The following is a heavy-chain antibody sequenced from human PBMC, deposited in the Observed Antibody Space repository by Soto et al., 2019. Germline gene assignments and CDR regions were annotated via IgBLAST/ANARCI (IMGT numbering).Heavy chain of an antibody. CDR3: AKGTSYDFWSAYHFDY. CDR1: GFTFSSYG. V-gene: IGHV3-30*18. Sequence: VQLVESGGGLVKPGGSLRLSCAASGFTFSSYGMHWVRQAPGKGLEWVALISYDTTNKYYADSVKGRFTISRDNSKNTLFLQMNSLRAEDTAVYYCAKGTSYDFWSAYHFDYWGQGTLVTVSS. CDR2: ISYDTTNK. J-gene: IGHJ4*02. D-gene: IGHD3-3*01.